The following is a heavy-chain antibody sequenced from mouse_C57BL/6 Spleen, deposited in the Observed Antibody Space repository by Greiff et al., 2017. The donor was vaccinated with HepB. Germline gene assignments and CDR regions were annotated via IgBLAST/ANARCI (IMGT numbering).Heavy chain of an antibody. D-gene: IGHD1-1*01. CDR1: GFTFSDYY. V-gene: IGHV5-16*01. CDR3: ARGGTTVVGPYWYFDV. J-gene: IGHJ1*03. CDR2: INYDGSST. Sequence: EVQVVESEGGLVQPGSSMKLSCTASGFTFSDYYMAWVRQVPEKGLEWVANINYDGSSTYYLDSLKSRFIISRDNAKNILYLQMSSLKSEDTATYYCARGGTTVVGPYWYFDVWGTGTTVTVSS.